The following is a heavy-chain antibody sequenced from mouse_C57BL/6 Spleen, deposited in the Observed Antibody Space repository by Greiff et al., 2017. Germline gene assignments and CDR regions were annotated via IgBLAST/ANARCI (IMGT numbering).Heavy chain of an antibody. Sequence: SGPELVKPGASVKISCKASGYAFSSSWMNWVKQRPGQGLEWIGRIYPADGDTNYNGKFKGKATLTADKSSSTAYMQLSSLTSEDSAVXFCARSLGLLDYWGQGTTLTVSS. V-gene: IGHV1-82*01. CDR1: GYAFSSSW. J-gene: IGHJ2*01. CDR3: ARSLGLLDY. CDR2: IYPADGDT. D-gene: IGHD4-1*01.